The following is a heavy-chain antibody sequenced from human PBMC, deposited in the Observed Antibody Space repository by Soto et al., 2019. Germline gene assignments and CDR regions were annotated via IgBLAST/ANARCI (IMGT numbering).Heavy chain of an antibody. CDR1: GFTFSSYA. Sequence: GGSLRLSCAASGFTFSSYAMSWVRQAPGKGLEWVSAISGSGGSTYYADSVKGRFTISRDNSKNTLYLQMNSLRAEDTAVYYSAKAEVALRLVDYWGQGTLVTVSS. J-gene: IGHJ4*02. V-gene: IGHV3-23*01. D-gene: IGHD4-17*01. CDR3: AKAEVALRLVDY. CDR2: ISGSGGST.